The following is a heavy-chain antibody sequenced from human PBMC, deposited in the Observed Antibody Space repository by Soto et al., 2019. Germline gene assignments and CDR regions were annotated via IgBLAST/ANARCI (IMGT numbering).Heavy chain of an antibody. D-gene: IGHD4-17*01. J-gene: IGHJ4*02. Sequence: WTWIRQHPGKGLEWIGYIYYSGTTYYNPSLKSRVTISVDTSKNQFSLKLTSVTAADTAVYYCARQHYGDYNLLQDYWGQGTLVTVSS. CDR3: ARQHYGDYNLLQDY. V-gene: IGHV4-31*02. CDR2: IYYSGTT.